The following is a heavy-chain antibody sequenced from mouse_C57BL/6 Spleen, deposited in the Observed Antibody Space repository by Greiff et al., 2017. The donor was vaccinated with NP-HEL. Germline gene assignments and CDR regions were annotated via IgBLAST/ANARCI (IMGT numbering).Heavy chain of an antibody. CDR2: INPNNGGT. Sequence: EVQLQQSGPELVKPGASVKISCKASGYTFTDYYMNWVKQSHGKSLEWIGDINPNNGGTSYNQKFKGKATLTVDKSSSTAYMELRSLTSEDSAVYYCAANRGFAYWGQGTLVTVSA. D-gene: IGHD4-1*01. V-gene: IGHV1-26*01. CDR3: AANRGFAY. CDR1: GYTFTDYY. J-gene: IGHJ3*01.